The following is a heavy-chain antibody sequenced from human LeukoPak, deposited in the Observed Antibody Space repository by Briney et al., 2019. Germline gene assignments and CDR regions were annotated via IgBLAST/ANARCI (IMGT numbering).Heavy chain of an antibody. CDR1: GYTFTGYY. D-gene: IGHD3-3*01. J-gene: IGHJ4*02. V-gene: IGHV1-2*02. CDR2: INPNSGGT. CDR3: ARGGIFGVVALWYFDY. Sequence: ASVKVSCTASGYTFTGYYMHWVRQAPGQGLEWMGWINPNSGGTNYAQKFQGRVTMTRDTSISTAYMELSRLRSDDTAVYYCARGGIFGVVALWYFDYWGQGTLVTVSS.